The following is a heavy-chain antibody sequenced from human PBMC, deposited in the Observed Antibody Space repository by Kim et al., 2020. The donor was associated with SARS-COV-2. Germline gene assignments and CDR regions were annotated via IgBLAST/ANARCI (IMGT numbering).Heavy chain of an antibody. CDR3: AKTRGGNNKGVADY. Sequence: GGSLRLSCAASGFTFKSYDMSWVRQAPGKGLEWVSGIRGSSGGTDYADSVKGRFTISRDNSKNTLYLQMNSLTAEDTAIYYCAKTRGGNNKGVADYLGQG. CDR1: GFTFKSYD. CDR2: IRGSSGGT. V-gene: IGHV3-23*01. D-gene: IGHD1-1*01. J-gene: IGHJ4*02.